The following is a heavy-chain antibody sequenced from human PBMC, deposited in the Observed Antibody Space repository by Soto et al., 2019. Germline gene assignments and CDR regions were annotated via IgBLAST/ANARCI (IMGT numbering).Heavy chain of an antibody. V-gene: IGHV1-2*02. D-gene: IGHD2-15*01. J-gene: IGHJ6*02. Sequence: ASVKVSCKASGYTFNDYYIYWVRQAPGQGLEWMGWINPNSGGTNYAQKFQGRVTMTRDTSISTAYMELSRLRSDDTAVYYCARLRLDIVVVVAGGMDVWGQGTTVTVSS. CDR2: INPNSGGT. CDR1: GYTFNDYY. CDR3: ARLRLDIVVVVAGGMDV.